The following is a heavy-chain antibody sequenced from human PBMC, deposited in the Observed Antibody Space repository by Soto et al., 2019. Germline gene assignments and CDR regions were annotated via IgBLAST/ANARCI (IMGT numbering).Heavy chain of an antibody. CDR1: GGSISSSSYY. CDR3: ARLSYYFWSGYPRTRDYYYYYMDV. Sequence: PSETLSLTCTVSGGSISSSSYYWGWIRQPPGKGLEWIGSIYYSGSTYYNPSLKSRVTISVDTSKNQFSLKLSSVTAADTAVYYCARLSYYFWSGYPRTRDYYYYYMDVWGKGTTVTVSS. CDR2: IYYSGST. D-gene: IGHD3-3*01. V-gene: IGHV4-39*01. J-gene: IGHJ6*03.